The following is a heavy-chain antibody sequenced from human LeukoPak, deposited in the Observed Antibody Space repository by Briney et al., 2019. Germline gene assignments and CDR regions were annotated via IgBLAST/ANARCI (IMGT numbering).Heavy chain of an antibody. CDR2: IYHSGST. D-gene: IGHD6-19*01. V-gene: IGHV4-61*08. J-gene: IGHJ4*02. CDR1: GGSISSGGYY. CDR3: AKVGSGGGTH. Sequence: PSETLSLTCTVSGGSISSGGYYWSWIRQPPGKGLEWIGYIYHSGSTNYNPSLKSRVTMSVDTSKNQFSLKLNSVIAADTAVYYCAKVGSGGGTHWGQGTLVTVSS.